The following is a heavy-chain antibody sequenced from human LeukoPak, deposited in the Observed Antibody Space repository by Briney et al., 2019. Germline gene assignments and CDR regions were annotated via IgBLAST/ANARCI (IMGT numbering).Heavy chain of an antibody. J-gene: IGHJ4*02. V-gene: IGHV3-15*01. CDR3: TNVIDSQDY. CDR1: GFTFSNAW. Sequence: GGSLRLSCAASGFTFSNAWMSWVRQAPGKWLEWVGRIKSKTDGGTTDYAAPVKGRFTISRDDSKSIAYLQMNSLKTEDTAVYYCTNVIDSQDYWGQGTLVTISS. D-gene: IGHD3-16*02. CDR2: IKSKTDGGTT.